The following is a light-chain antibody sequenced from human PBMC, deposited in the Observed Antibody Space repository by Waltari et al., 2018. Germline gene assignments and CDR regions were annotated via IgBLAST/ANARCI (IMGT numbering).Light chain of an antibody. V-gene: IGLV1-40*01. CDR1: SSNIGADYA. CDR2: DTT. J-gene: IGLJ1*01. CDR3: QSYDSSLSGWRV. Sequence: QSVLTQPPSVSGAPGQRVTISCPGGSSNIGADYALHWYQQLPGTAPKLLIFDTTNRPSGVPNRFSGSKSGTSAFLAITGLQPEDEADYYCQSYDSSLSGWRVFGTGTKVTVL.